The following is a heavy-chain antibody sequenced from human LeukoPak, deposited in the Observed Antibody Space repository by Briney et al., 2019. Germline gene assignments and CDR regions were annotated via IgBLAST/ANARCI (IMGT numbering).Heavy chain of an antibody. CDR2: IYYSGST. Sequence: SETLSLTCTVSGGSISSYYWSWIRQPPGKGLEWIGYIYYSGSTNYNPSLKSRVTISVDTSKNQFSLKLSSVTAADTAVYYCARNRYFDWPFDYWGQGTPVTVSS. CDR1: GGSISSYY. CDR3: ARNRYFDWPFDY. D-gene: IGHD3-9*01. V-gene: IGHV4-59*01. J-gene: IGHJ4*02.